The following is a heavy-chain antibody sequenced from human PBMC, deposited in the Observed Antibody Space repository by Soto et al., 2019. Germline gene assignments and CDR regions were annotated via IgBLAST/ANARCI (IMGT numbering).Heavy chain of an antibody. CDR3: ARDADTKSQFSQFDS. CDR2: IWYDGSKD. J-gene: IGHJ4*02. CDR1: GFTFSNYG. Sequence: GGSLRLSCAASGFTFSNYGFHWVRQAPGKGLEWVALIWYDGSKDNYADSVKGRFTISRDRSKSTIYLQMNTLRAEDTAVYYCARDADTKSQFSQFDSWGPGTLVTVSS. V-gene: IGHV3-33*01.